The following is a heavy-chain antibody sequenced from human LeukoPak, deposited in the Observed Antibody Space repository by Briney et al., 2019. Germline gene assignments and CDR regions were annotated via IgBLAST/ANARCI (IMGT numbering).Heavy chain of an antibody. CDR2: FSYGRNT. D-gene: IGHD5-24*01. CDR3: ARDRRDGYNYDLDF. CDR1: GDSLSNTNYF. J-gene: IGHJ4*02. Sequence: SETLSLTCTVSGDSLSNTNYFWAWIRQPPGTGLEWIGSFSYGRNTYYNPSLKGRVTISVDTSKNQFSLKLNSVTAAGTAVYYCARDRRDGYNYDLDFWGQGTLVTVSS. V-gene: IGHV4-39*07.